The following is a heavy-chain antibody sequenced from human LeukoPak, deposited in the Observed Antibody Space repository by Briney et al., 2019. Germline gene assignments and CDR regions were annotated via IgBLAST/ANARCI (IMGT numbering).Heavy chain of an antibody. J-gene: IGHJ5*02. D-gene: IGHD3-3*02. Sequence: SETLSLTCTVSGGSISSGSYYWGWIRQPPGKGLEWIGSISYTGTTYYNPSLNSRVTMSVDTSKNQFSLWLGSVTAADTAVYYCARAVPFLELLRHPLFDPWGQGTLVTVSS. CDR3: ARAVPFLELLRHPLFDP. CDR1: GGSISSGSYY. V-gene: IGHV4-39*01. CDR2: ISYTGTT.